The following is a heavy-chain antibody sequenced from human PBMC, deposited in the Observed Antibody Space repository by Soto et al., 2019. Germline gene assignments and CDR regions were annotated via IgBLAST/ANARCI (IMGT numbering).Heavy chain of an antibody. D-gene: IGHD4-17*01. CDR3: SRGGSGDNVCYWYFDL. CDR2: INPGGVST. CDR1: GYTFTTYY. V-gene: IGHV1-46*01. Sequence: QVQLVQCGAEVKKPWASVEVSCKASGYTFTTYYIHWVRHAPGQGREWMGVINPGGVSTKYAQKFQDRVAMTSDTTTRRAYKDQRSLRTVETAVYFCSRGGSGDNVCYWYFDLWGRGTQVTVSP. J-gene: IGHJ2*01.